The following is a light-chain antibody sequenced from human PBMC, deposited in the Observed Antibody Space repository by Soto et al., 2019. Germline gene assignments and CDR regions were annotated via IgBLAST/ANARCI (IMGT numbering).Light chain of an antibody. CDR3: QQYYSYQYT. V-gene: IGKV1-8*01. CDR2: AAS. CDR1: QGISSY. Sequence: AIRMTQSPSSFSASTGDRVTITCRASQGISSYLAWYQQKPGKAPKLLIYAASTLQSGVPSRFSGSGSGTDFTLTISCLQSEDFATYYCQQYYSYQYTFGQGNKLEIK. J-gene: IGKJ2*01.